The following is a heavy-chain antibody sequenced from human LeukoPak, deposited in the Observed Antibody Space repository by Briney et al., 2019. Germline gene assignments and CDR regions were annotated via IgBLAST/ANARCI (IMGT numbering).Heavy chain of an antibody. CDR3: TKGTIWLPFDY. D-gene: IGHD5-18*01. J-gene: IGHJ4*02. Sequence: GGSLRLSCAASGFTSSNYAMSWARQAPGKGLEWVSAISGSGGSTYYADSVKGRFTISRDNSKNTLYLQMNSLRAEDTAVYYCTKGTIWLPFDYWGQGTLVTVSS. CDR1: GFTSSNYA. CDR2: ISGSGGST. V-gene: IGHV3-23*01.